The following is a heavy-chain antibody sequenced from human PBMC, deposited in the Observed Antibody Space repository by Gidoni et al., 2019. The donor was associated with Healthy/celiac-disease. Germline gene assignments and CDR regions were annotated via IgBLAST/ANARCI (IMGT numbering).Heavy chain of an antibody. CDR3: ARAAGYYDSSGYYYFDY. CDR2: IIPIFGTS. CDR1: GGTFSSYA. D-gene: IGHD3-22*01. Sequence: QVQLVQSGAEVKKPGSSVKVSCKASGGTFSSYAISWVRQAPGQGLEWLGGIIPIFGTSNYAQKFQGRVTITADESTSTAYMELSSLRSEDTAVYYCARAAGYYDSSGYYYFDYWGQGTLVTVSS. V-gene: IGHV1-69*01. J-gene: IGHJ4*02.